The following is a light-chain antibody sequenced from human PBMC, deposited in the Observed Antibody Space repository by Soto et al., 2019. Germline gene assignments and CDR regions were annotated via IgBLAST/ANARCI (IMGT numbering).Light chain of an antibody. V-gene: IGLV1-40*01. CDR3: QSYDSSLSGSWV. CDR2: GNS. CDR1: SSNIGAGYD. J-gene: IGLJ1*01. Sequence: VLTQPPSVSGAPGQRVTISCTGSSSNIGAGYDVHWYQQLPGTAPKLLIYGNSNRPSGVPDRFSGSKSGTSASLAITGLQAEDEADYYCQSYDSSLSGSWVFGTGTKVTVL.